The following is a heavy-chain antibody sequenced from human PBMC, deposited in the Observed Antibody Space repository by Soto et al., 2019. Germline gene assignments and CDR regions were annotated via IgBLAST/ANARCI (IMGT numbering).Heavy chain of an antibody. V-gene: IGHV4-59*01. Sequence: SETLSLTCTVSGGSISSYYWSWIRQPPGKGLEWIGYIYYSGSTNYNPSLKSRITISVDTSKNQFSLKLSSVTAADTAVYYCARAGSSRSYYYDYWGQGTLVTVSS. CDR3: ARAGSSRSYYYDY. CDR1: GGSISSYY. D-gene: IGHD6-13*01. CDR2: IYYSGST. J-gene: IGHJ4*02.